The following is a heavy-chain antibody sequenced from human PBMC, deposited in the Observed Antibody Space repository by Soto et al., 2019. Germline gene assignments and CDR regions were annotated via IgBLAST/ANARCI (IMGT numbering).Heavy chain of an antibody. V-gene: IGHV5-51*01. CDR2: IYPGDSDT. J-gene: IGHJ6*02. D-gene: IGHD3-9*01. CDR3: ARPYDILTGYYSYYYGMDV. CDR1: GYSFTSYW. Sequence: PGESLKISCKGSGYSFTSYWIGWVRQMPEKGLNWMGIIYPGDSDTRYSPSFQGQVTISADKSISTAYLQWSSLKASDTAMYYCARPYDILTGYYSYYYGMDVWGQGTTVTVSS.